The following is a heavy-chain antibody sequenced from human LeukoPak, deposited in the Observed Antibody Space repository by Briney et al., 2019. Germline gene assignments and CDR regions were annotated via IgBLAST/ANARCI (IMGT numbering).Heavy chain of an antibody. D-gene: IGHD6-13*01. CDR2: IKQDGSER. J-gene: IGHJ4*02. CDR1: GFTFSSYW. Sequence: GGSLRLSSAASGFTFSSYWMSWVRQAPGRGLEWVANIKQDGSERYYVDSVKGRFTISRDNAKNSLYLQMDSLRAEDTAVYYCARAAHSSSAFWGQGTLVTVSS. CDR3: ARAAHSSSAF. V-gene: IGHV3-7*01.